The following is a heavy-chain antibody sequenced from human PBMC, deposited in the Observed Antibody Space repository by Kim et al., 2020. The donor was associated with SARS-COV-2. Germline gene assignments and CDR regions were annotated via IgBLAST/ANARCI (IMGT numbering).Heavy chain of an antibody. J-gene: IGHJ5*02. V-gene: IGHV1-18*01. CDR3: ARGQPPAAAVHGYNWFDP. CDR2: ISAYNGNT. D-gene: IGHD6-13*01. CDR1: GYTFTSYG. Sequence: ASVKVSCKASGYTFTSYGISWVRQAPGQGLEWMGWISAYNGNTNYAQKLQGRVTMTTDTSTSTAYMELRSLRSDDTAVYYCARGQPPAAAVHGYNWFDPWGQGTLVTVSS.